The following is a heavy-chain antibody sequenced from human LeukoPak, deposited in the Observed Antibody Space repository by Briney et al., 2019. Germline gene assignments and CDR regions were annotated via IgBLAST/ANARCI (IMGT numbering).Heavy chain of an antibody. V-gene: IGHV3-74*01. CDR1: GFTFSSYW. D-gene: IGHD6-6*01. J-gene: IGHJ4*02. Sequence: GGSLRLSCAASGFTFSSYWMHWVRQAPGKGLVWVSRTNSDGSSTSYADSVKGRFTISRDNAKNTLYLQMNSLRAEDTAVYYCASMGLAARPAHWGQGTLVTVSS. CDR2: TNSDGSST. CDR3: ASMGLAARPAH.